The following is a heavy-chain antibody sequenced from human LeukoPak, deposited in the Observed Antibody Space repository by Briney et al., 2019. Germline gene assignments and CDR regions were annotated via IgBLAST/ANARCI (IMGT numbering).Heavy chain of an antibody. Sequence: GGSLRLSCVASGFTFSSYAMSWVRQAPGKGLEWVANIKQDGSEKYYVDSVKGRFTISRDNAKNSLYLQMNSLRAEDTAVYYCASRGTSNYDFWSGYYYYMDVWGKGTTVTVSS. V-gene: IGHV3-7*01. D-gene: IGHD3-3*01. CDR1: GFTFSSYA. CDR2: IKQDGSEK. CDR3: ASRGTSNYDFWSGYYYYMDV. J-gene: IGHJ6*03.